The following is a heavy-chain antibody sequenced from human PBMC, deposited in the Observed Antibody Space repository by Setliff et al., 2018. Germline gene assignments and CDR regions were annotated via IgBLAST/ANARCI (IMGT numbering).Heavy chain of an antibody. Sequence: GESLKISCKGSGYSFTSYWIGWVRQMPGKGLEWMGIIYTGDSDTRYSPSFQGQVTISADKSISTAYLQWSSLKASDTAMYYCARSAYYYGSGSYFDYWGQGTLVTVSS. CDR2: IYTGDSDT. J-gene: IGHJ4*02. CDR3: ARSAYYYGSGSYFDY. D-gene: IGHD3-10*01. V-gene: IGHV5-51*01. CDR1: GYSFTSYW.